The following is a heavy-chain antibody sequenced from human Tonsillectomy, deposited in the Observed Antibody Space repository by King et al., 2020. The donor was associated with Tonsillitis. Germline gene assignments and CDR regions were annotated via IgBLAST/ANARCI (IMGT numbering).Heavy chain of an antibody. V-gene: IGHV3-33*05. D-gene: IGHD1-14*01. CDR3: ARDIPEYPFDY. Sequence: VQLVESGGGVVQPGRSLRLSCAASGFTFSSYGMHWVRQAPGKGLEGVAVISYDGSDKYYADSVRGRFTISRDNSKNTLYLQMNSLRAEDTAVYYCARDIPEYPFDYWGQGTLVTVSS. CDR1: GFTFSSYG. J-gene: IGHJ4*02. CDR2: ISYDGSDK.